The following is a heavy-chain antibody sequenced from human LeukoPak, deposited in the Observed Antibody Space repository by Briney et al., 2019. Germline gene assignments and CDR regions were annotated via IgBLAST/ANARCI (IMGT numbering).Heavy chain of an antibody. J-gene: IGHJ4*02. CDR2: ISWNSGTI. CDR3: AKAEGFFGGYYDH. D-gene: IGHD4-23*01. Sequence: GRSLRLSCAASGFTFDDYAMHWVRQAPGKGLDWVSGISWNSGTIDYADSVKGRFTISRDNAKNSLYLQMSSLRPEDTAFYYCAKAEGFFGGYYDHWGQGTLVTVSS. CDR1: GFTFDDYA. V-gene: IGHV3-9*01.